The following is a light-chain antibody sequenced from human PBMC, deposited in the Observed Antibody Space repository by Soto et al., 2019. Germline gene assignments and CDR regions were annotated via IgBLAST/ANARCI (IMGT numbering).Light chain of an antibody. CDR1: SSDVGGYNY. Sequence: QSVLTQPASVSGSPGQSITISCTGTSSDVGGYNYVSWYQQHPGKAPKLMIYEVSNRPSGVSNRFSGSTSGNTASLTISGLQAEDEADYYCSSYTSSSTWVFGGGTKVTVL. CDR2: EVS. CDR3: SSYTSSSTWV. J-gene: IGLJ3*02. V-gene: IGLV2-14*01.